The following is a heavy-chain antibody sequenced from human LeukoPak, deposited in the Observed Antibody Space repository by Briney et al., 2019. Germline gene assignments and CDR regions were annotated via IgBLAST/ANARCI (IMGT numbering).Heavy chain of an antibody. V-gene: IGHV3-7*05. J-gene: IGHJ4*02. CDR3: ARVGGTELETSYLDY. D-gene: IGHD1-1*01. CDR1: GFTFSSYW. Sequence: GGSLRLSCAASGFTFSSYWMSWVRQASGKGLEWVANIKQDGSEKYYVESVKGRFTISRDNAKNSLWLQVNSLRAEDTAVFYCARVGGTELETSYLDYWGQGTLVTVSS. CDR2: IKQDGSEK.